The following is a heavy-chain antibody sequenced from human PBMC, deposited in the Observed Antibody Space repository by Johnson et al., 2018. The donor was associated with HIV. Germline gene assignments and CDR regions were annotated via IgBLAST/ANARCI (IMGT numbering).Heavy chain of an antibody. Sequence: QVQLVESGGGLVKPGRSLRLSCAASGFTFSSYAMHWVRQAPGKGLEWVAVISYDGSNKYYADSVKGRFTISRDNSKNTLYLQMNSLRAEDTAVYYCARDNEDIVLVGAFDIWGQGTMVTVSS. J-gene: IGHJ3*02. V-gene: IGHV3-30*04. CDR2: ISYDGSNK. CDR1: GFTFSSYA. D-gene: IGHD2-8*02. CDR3: ARDNEDIVLVGAFDI.